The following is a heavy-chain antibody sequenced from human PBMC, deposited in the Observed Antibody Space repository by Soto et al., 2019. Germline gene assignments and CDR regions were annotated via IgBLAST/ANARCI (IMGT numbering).Heavy chain of an antibody. Sequence: EVQLVESGGGLIQPGGSLRLSCAVSGFTVSNNYMSWVRQAPGKGLEGVSVIYSGGYTAYGDSVKGRFTISRDNSKNPLYLQRTSPRPDDTAGYYWEAQPGGGGYWGQGTLVTVSS. CDR2: IYSGGYT. CDR3: EAQPGGGGY. V-gene: IGHV3-53*01. D-gene: IGHD2-2*01. J-gene: IGHJ4*02. CDR1: GFTVSNNY.